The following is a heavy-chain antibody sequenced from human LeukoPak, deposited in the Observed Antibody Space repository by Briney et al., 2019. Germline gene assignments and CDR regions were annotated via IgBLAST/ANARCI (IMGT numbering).Heavy chain of an antibody. CDR3: ARSSYGNDAFDF. CDR2: IYHSGST. Sequence: SETPSLTCTVSGGSISPFYWSWIRQPPGKGLEWIGYIYHSGSTNYNPSLESRVTMSVDTSKNQFSLRLSSVTAADTAVYYCARSSYGNDAFDFWGQGTMVSVSS. CDR1: GGSISPFY. V-gene: IGHV4-59*08. D-gene: IGHD3-10*01. J-gene: IGHJ3*01.